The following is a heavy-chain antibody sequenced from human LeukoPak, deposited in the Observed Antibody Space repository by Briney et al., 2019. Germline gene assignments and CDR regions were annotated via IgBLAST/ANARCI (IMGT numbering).Heavy chain of an antibody. D-gene: IGHD3-22*01. CDR1: DDSIKSHF. Sequence: SETLSLTCTVSDDSIKSHFWTWIRQPPGKGLEWIGYVYYSGSGSSNPSLKSRLTMSVDTSKSQFYLNLNSVTTADTAMYYCARGSRRHYDGSGYYFGEFDYWGQGILVTVSS. CDR2: VYYSGSG. J-gene: IGHJ4*02. V-gene: IGHV4-59*11. CDR3: ARGSRRHYDGSGYYFGEFDY.